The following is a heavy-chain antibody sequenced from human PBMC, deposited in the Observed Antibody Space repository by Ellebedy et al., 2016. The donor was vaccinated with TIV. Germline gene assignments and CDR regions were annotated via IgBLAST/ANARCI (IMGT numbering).Heavy chain of an antibody. CDR1: GFTFSSYS. J-gene: IGHJ3*01. CDR3: ARDPVGIGPAFDV. V-gene: IGHV3-21*04. Sequence: PGGSLRLSCAASGFTFSSYSMNWVRQAPGKGLEWVSSISSSSSYIYYADSVKVRFTLSRANSKDNLFLQMNSLRAEETAIYFCARDPVGIGPAFDVWGQGTMVTVSS. CDR2: ISSSSSYI. D-gene: IGHD4-23*01.